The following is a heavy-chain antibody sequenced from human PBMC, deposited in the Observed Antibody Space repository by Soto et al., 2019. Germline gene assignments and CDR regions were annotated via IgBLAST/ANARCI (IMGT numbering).Heavy chain of an antibody. Sequence: EVQLLESGGGLVQPGGSLRLSCAASGFIFSNYGMNWVRLAPGVGLERVSTITTTGGSTFYADSVRDRFTISRDNAKSTRDLQMNSVRVDGTAIYFCVRRWAYWGRGVVVTVSS. CDR3: VRRWAY. CDR1: GFIFSNYG. V-gene: IGHV3-23*01. CDR2: ITTTGGST. J-gene: IGHJ4*02. D-gene: IGHD1-26*01.